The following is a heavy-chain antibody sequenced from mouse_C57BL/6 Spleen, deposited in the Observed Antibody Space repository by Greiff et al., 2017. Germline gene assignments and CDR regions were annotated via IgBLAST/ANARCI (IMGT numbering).Heavy chain of an antibody. CDR3: ARCGTRAMDY. CDR2: IHPNSGST. V-gene: IGHV1-64*01. CDR1: GYTFTSYW. J-gene: IGHJ4*01. Sequence: QVQLQQPGAELVKPGASVKLSCKASGYTFTSYWMHWVKQRPGQGLEWIGMIHPNSGSTNYNEKFKSKATLTVDKSSSPAYMQLSSLTSEDSAVYYCARCGTRAMDYWGQGTSVTVSS. D-gene: IGHD4-1*01.